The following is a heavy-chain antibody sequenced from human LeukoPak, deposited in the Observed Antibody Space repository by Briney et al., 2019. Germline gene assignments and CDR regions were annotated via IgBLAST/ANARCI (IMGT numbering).Heavy chain of an antibody. V-gene: IGHV5-51*01. CDR1: GYSFTSYC. CDR3: ARQMAGRQYYMGV. Sequence: GESLKSSCNGSGYSFTSYCIGWVRRQAGEGREWMGFFYPGDSGTRYSPSFVGRVSISAAKSVSTAYLLWSSMKASDTALYYCARQMAGRQYYMGVWGKGPTVTVSS. CDR2: FYPGDSGT. J-gene: IGHJ6*03. D-gene: IGHD5-24*01.